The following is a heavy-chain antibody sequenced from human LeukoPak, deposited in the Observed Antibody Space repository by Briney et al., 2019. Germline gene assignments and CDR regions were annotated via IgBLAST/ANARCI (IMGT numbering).Heavy chain of an antibody. CDR1: GGSISSYY. D-gene: IGHD3-10*01. CDR2: IYTSGST. J-gene: IGHJ5*02. Sequence: SETLSLTCTVSGGSISSYYWSWIRQPAGKGLEWIGRIYTSGSTNYNPSLKGQVTMSVDTSKDQFSLKLSSVTAADTAVYYCARDVDLYGSGSHNWFDPWGQGTLVTVSS. CDR3: ARDVDLYGSGSHNWFDP. V-gene: IGHV4-4*07.